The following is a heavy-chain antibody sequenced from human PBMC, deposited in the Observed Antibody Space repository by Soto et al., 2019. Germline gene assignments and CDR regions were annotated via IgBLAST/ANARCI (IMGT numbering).Heavy chain of an antibody. Sequence: GGSLRLSCAASGFTFSSYAMSWVRQAPGKGLEWVSAISGSGGSTYYADSVKGRFTISRDNSKNTLYLQMNSLRAEDTAVYYCAKAFSGHPRGYSSSPKTPNWFDPWGQGTLVTVSS. CDR1: GFTFSSYA. V-gene: IGHV3-23*01. D-gene: IGHD6-6*01. CDR3: AKAFSGHPRGYSSSPKTPNWFDP. J-gene: IGHJ5*02. CDR2: ISGSGGST.